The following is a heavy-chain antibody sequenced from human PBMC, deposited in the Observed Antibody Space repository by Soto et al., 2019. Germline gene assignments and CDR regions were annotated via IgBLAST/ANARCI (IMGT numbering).Heavy chain of an antibody. J-gene: IGHJ4*02. CDR1: GYTFTSYA. CDR2: INAGNGNT. Sequence: ASVKVSCKASGYTFTSYAMHWVRQAPGQRLEWMGWINAGNGNTKYSQKFQGRVTITRDTSAGTAYMELGSLRSEDTAVYYCASGEGNGDSCDYWGQGTLVTVSS. V-gene: IGHV1-3*01. D-gene: IGHD4-17*01. CDR3: ASGEGNGDSCDY.